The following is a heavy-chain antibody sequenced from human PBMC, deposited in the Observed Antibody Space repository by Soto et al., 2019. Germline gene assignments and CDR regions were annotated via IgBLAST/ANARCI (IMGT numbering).Heavy chain of an antibody. V-gene: IGHV1-69*12. CDR1: GGTFSSYA. D-gene: IGHD2-2*01. CDR3: ARHGTAAGYYYGMDF. J-gene: IGHJ6*02. CDR2: IIPIFGTA. Sequence: QVQLVQSGAEVKKPGSSVKVSCKASGGTFSSYAISWVRQAPGQGLEWIGGIIPIFGTANYAQKFQGRVTITADESTSTAYMELSRQRSEDTAVYYCARHGTAAGYYYGMDFWGQGTKVTVSS.